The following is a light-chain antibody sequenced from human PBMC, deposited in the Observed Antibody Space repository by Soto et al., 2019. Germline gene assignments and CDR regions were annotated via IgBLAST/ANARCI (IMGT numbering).Light chain of an antibody. Sequence: DIQMTQSPSSLSASVGDRVTITCQASQDISNYLNWYQQKPGKAPKFLIYDASNLEAGVPSRFSGSGSGTEFTLTISSLQPDDFATYYCQQYNSYWTFGQGTRWIS. V-gene: IGKV1-33*01. CDR3: QQYNSYWT. J-gene: IGKJ1*01. CDR1: QDISNY. CDR2: DAS.